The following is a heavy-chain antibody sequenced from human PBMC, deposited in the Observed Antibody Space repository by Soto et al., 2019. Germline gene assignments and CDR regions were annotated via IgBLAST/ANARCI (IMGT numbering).Heavy chain of an antibody. J-gene: IGHJ6*02. V-gene: IGHV3-23*01. D-gene: IGHD6-13*01. Sequence: EVQLLESGGGLVQPGGSLRLSCAASGFTFSSYAMSWVRQAPGKGLEWVSAISGSGGSTYYADSVKGRFTISKDNSKNTLYLQMNSLRAEDTAVYYCAKVGYSSSSFGMDVWGQGTTVTVSS. CDR1: GFTFSSYA. CDR2: ISGSGGST. CDR3: AKVGYSSSSFGMDV.